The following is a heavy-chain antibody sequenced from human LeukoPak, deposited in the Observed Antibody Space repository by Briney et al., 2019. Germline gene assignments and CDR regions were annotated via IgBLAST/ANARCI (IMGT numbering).Heavy chain of an antibody. CDR2: IKQDGSEK. D-gene: IGHD6-25*01. CDR3: ARYQGGGWDV. V-gene: IGHV3-7*01. Sequence: GGSLRLSCTASGFTFSNYWMSWVRQAPGKGPEWVDNIKQDGSEKYSLDSLKGRFTISRDNAKRSLYLQMNSLRAEDTAVYYCARYQGGGWDVWGQGTTVTVSS. J-gene: IGHJ6*02. CDR1: GFTFSNYW.